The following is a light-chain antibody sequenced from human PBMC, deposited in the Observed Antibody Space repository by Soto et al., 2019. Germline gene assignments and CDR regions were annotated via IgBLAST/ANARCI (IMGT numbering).Light chain of an antibody. CDR3: QQYNNWPIT. J-gene: IGKJ5*01. CDR1: QSVGSN. V-gene: IGKV3-15*01. CDR2: GAS. Sequence: IVMTQSPATLPVSPGERATLSCRASQSVGSNLAWYHQKPGQAPSLLIYGASTRAAGIPARFSGSGSGTEFTLTISSLQSEDFAVYYCQQYNNWPITFGQGTRLEIK.